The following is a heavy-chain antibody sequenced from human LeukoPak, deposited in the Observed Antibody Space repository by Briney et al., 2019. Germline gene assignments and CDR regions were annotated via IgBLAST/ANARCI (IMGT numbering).Heavy chain of an antibody. J-gene: IGHJ6*03. CDR2: IRYDGSNK. V-gene: IGHV3-30*02. CDR3: AKDGAHYYYYMDV. D-gene: IGHD4/OR15-4a*01. CDR1: GFTFSSYG. Sequence: GGSLRLSCAASGFTFSSYGMHWVRQAPGKGLEWVAFIRYDGSNKYYADSVKGRFTISRDNSKNTLYLQMNSLRAEDTAVYYCAKDGAHYYYYMDVWGKGTTVTISS.